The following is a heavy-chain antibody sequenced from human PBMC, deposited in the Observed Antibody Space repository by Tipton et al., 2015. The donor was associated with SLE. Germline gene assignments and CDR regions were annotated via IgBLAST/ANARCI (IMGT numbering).Heavy chain of an antibody. J-gene: IGHJ6*02. V-gene: IGHV4-59*01. Sequence: TLSLTCTVSGVSISGYYWSWIRQPPGKGLEWIGYIYYTGSTKKPSLKSRVTISVDTSKNQFSLKLSSVTAADTAVYYCARAGGYYDFLYGMDVWGQGPTVTVSS. CDR2: IYYTGST. CDR1: GVSISGYY. CDR3: ARAGGYYDFLYGMDV. D-gene: IGHD3-3*01.